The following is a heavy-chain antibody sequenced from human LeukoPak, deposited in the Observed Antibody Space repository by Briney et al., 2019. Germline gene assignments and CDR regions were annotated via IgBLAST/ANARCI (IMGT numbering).Heavy chain of an antibody. CDR3: AKDLTYESSVSVIDN. CDR2: VHWDGTT. CDR1: GFIFEDYT. Sequence: GGSLRLSCAASGFIFEDYTMHWVRQVPGKTLEWVSLVHWDGTTYYADSLKRRFTISRDNSKNALYLQIDSLRTEDTAFYYCAKDLTYESSVSVIDNWGLGTLVAVSS. V-gene: IGHV3-43*01. D-gene: IGHD3-22*01. J-gene: IGHJ4*02.